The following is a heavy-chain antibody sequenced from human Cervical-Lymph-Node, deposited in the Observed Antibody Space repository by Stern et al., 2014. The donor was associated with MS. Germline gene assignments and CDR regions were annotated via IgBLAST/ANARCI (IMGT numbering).Heavy chain of an antibody. CDR1: GFRFNGHS. CDR2: ITSNGDRQ. J-gene: IGHJ4*02. CDR3: ARDGMGTSGSYSSFDY. V-gene: IGHV3-30-3*01. Sequence: VQLVESGGGVIQPGRSLTVSCEASGFRFNGHSMHWVRQAPGKGLGWVAAITSNGDRQYYADSVKGRFTFSRDNSKNTMYLQMHSLRPEDTAAYYCARDGMGTSGSYSSFDYWGQGTLVTVSS. D-gene: IGHD3-10*01.